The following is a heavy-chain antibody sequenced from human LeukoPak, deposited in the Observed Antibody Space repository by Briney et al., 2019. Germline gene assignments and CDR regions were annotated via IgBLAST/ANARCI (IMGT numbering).Heavy chain of an antibody. CDR2: IWYDGTNK. D-gene: IGHD3-3*01. J-gene: IGHJ4*02. V-gene: IGHV3-30*02. CDR3: ARVARFLEWLPYFDY. Sequence: PGGSLRLSCAASGFTFSSYGMHWVRQAPGKGLEWVALIWYDGTNKYYADSVKGRFTISRDNSKNTLYLQMNSLRAEDTAVYYCARVARFLEWLPYFDYWGQGTLVTVSS. CDR1: GFTFSSYG.